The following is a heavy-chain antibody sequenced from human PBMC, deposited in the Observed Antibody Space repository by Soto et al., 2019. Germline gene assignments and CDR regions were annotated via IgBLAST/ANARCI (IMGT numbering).Heavy chain of an antibody. Sequence: SETLSLTCTVSGGSVSSGIYQWIWIRQPPGKGLEWIGYIHVSGSTNDNPSLKGRVTMSIDTSKNQFSLKLSSVTAADTAVYYCARDGHGMDVWGQGTKVTVSS. CDR2: IHVSGST. V-gene: IGHV4-61*01. CDR1: GGSVSSGIYQ. CDR3: ARDGHGMDV. J-gene: IGHJ6*02.